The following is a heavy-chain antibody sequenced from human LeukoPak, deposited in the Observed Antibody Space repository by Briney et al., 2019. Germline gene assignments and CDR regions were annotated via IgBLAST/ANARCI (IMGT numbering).Heavy chain of an antibody. CDR2: IGSNGGNI. D-gene: IGHD3-10*01. CDR3: ARIYYYGSGSGEY. J-gene: IGHJ4*02. V-gene: IGHV3-11*04. Sequence: PGGSLRLSCEASGFTFSDYYMSWIRQAPGKGPEWVSYIGSNGGNIFYADFVKGRFTISRDNAKNALYLQLDSLRVEDTARYYCARIYYYGSGSGEYWGQGTMVTVSS. CDR1: GFTFSDYY.